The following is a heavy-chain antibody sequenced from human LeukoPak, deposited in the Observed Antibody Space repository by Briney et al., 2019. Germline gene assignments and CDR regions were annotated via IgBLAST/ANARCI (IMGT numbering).Heavy chain of an antibody. CDR3: SRVGPGGAGAFDY. D-gene: IGHD6-13*01. CDR1: GFIFTNEW. J-gene: IGHJ4*02. V-gene: IGHV3-7*01. CDR2: VKQDGSEK. Sequence: PGGSLRLSCAASGFIFTNEWMSWVRQAPGKGLEWVANVKQDGSEKDYVDSVKGRFTISRDNAKNLLYLQMNTLRTEDTAVYYCSRVGPGGAGAFDYWGQGTLVTVSS.